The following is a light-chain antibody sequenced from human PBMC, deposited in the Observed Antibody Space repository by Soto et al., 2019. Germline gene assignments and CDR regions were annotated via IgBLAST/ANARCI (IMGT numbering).Light chain of an antibody. CDR3: QQYDNLLT. CDR2: DAS. CDR1: QDISNY. V-gene: IGKV1-33*01. Sequence: DIQMTQSPSSLSASVGDRVTITCQASQDISNYLNWYQQKPGKAPKLLIYDASNLETGVPSSFSGRGSGTDFTFTISSLQPEDIATYYCQQYDNLLTFGQGTRLAIK. J-gene: IGKJ5*01.